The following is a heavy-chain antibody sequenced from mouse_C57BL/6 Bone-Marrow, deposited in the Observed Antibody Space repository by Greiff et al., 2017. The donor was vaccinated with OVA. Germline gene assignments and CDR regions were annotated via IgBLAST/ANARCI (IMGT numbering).Heavy chain of an antibody. CDR1: GYTFTGYW. V-gene: IGHV1-9*01. Sequence: LQESGAELMKPGASVKLSCKATGYTFTGYWIEWVKQRPGHGLEWIGEILPGSGSTNYNEKFKGKATFTADTSSNTAYMQLSSLTTEDSAIYYCAREEGPIGNYYVYFDYWGQGTTLTVSS. D-gene: IGHD1-1*01. CDR3: AREEGPIGNYYVYFDY. CDR2: ILPGSGST. J-gene: IGHJ2*01.